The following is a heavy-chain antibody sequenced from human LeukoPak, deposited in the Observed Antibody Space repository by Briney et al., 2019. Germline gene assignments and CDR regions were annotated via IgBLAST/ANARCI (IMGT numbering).Heavy chain of an antibody. J-gene: IGHJ4*02. V-gene: IGHV3-20*04. CDR2: RNGDSR. D-gene: IGHD3-22*01. CDR1: GFKFDDYG. Sequence: GGSLRLSCTASGFKFDDYGMTWVRQAPGKGLEWVSDRNGDSRGYAHSVRGRFTIYRDNSKNSLYLQMNSLRAEDTAVYYCAKDSTHYRVWDNYDTRGLTYWGQGTLVTVSS. CDR3: AKDSTHYRVWDNYDTRGLTY.